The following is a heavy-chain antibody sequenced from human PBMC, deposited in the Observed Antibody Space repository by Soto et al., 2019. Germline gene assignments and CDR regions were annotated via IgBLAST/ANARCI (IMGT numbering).Heavy chain of an antibody. CDR3: AAKGGEPTVTTSYYYCGIDV. D-gene: IGHD4-17*01. J-gene: IGHJ6*02. CDR1: GFTFSSYA. Sequence: QVQLVESGGGVVQPGRSLRLSCAASGFTFSSYAMHWVREATGKGLEWVAVISYDGSNKYYADSVKGRFTISRDNSKNTLYVQMNSLRAEDTAVYYCAAKGGEPTVTTSYYYCGIDVWGQRNTVTVS. CDR2: ISYDGSNK. V-gene: IGHV3-30-3*01.